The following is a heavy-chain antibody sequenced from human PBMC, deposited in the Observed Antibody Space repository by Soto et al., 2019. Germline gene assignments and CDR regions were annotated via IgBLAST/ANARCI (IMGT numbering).Heavy chain of an antibody. Sequence: EVQLLESGGGLVQPGGSLRLSCAASGFTFSSYAMRLVRQAPGKGLEWVSAIIGSGGSTYYADSVKGRFTISRDNSKNTLYLQMNSLRAEDTAVYYCARRGSGSYYDYWGQGTLVTVSS. J-gene: IGHJ4*02. CDR1: GFTFSSYA. CDR2: IIGSGGST. D-gene: IGHD1-26*01. V-gene: IGHV3-23*01. CDR3: ARRGSGSYYDY.